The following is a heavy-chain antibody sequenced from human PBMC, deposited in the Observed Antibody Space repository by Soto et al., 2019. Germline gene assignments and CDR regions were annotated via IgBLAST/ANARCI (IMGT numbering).Heavy chain of an antibody. V-gene: IGHV4-59*12. CDR1: GGSISSYY. J-gene: IGHJ5*02. CDR2: IYYSGST. D-gene: IGHD6-6*01. Sequence: SQMLSLTCTVAGGSISSYYWSWIRKPPGKGLERIGYIYYSGSTNYNPSLKSRVTISVDTSKNQFSLKLSSVTAADTAVYYCARERPDGARLDPWGQGTLVTVSS. CDR3: ARERPDGARLDP.